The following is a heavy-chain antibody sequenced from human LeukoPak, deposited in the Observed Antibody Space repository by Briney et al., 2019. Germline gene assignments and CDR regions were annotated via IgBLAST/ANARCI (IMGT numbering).Heavy chain of an antibody. CDR3: ARTRAAARSYYYYYYMDV. Sequence: SETLSLTCAVYGGSFSGYYWSWIRQPPGKGLEWIGEINHSGSTNYNPSLKSRGTISVDTSKNQFYLKLSSVTAADTAVYYCARTRAAARSYYYYYYMDVWGKGTTVTVSS. D-gene: IGHD6-13*01. CDR1: GGSFSGYY. J-gene: IGHJ6*03. V-gene: IGHV4-34*01. CDR2: INHSGST.